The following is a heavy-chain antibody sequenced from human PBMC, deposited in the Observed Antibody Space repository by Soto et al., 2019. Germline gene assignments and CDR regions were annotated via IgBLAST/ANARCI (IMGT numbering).Heavy chain of an antibody. CDR2: IYYSGST. CDR3: ALLPNRGSWFDP. D-gene: IGHD3-10*01. CDR1: GGSISSSSYY. J-gene: IGHJ5*02. Sequence: SETLSLTCTVSGGSISSSSYYWGWIRQPPGKGLEWIGSIYYSGSTYYNPSLKSRVTISVDTSKNQFSLKLSSVTAADTAVYYCALLPNRGSWFDPWGQGTLVTVSS. V-gene: IGHV4-39*07.